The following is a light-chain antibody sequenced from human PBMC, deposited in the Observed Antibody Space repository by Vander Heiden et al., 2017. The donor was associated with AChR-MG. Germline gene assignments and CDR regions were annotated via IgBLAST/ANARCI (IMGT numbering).Light chain of an antibody. V-gene: IGKV3-11*01. CDR2: DAS. Sequence: EIVLTQSPATLSLSPGERATLSCRACQSVSSYLAWYQQKPGQAPRLLIYDASNRATGIPARFSGSGSGTDFTLTISSLEPEDFAVYYCQQRSNWPLPLTFGGGTKVEIK. CDR1: QSVSSY. J-gene: IGKJ4*01. CDR3: QQRSNWPLPLT.